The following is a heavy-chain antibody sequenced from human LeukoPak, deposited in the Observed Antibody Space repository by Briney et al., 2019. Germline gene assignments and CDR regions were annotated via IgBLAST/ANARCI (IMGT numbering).Heavy chain of an antibody. D-gene: IGHD3-22*01. CDR1: GGSFSGYY. J-gene: IGHJ3*02. Sequence: PSETLSLTCAVYGGSFSGYYWSWIRQPPGKGLEWIGEINHSGSTNYNPSLKSRVTISVDTSKNQFSLKLSSVTAADTAVYYCARTPSLRYYYDSSGYYSSGAFDIWGQGTMVTVSS. V-gene: IGHV4-34*01. CDR2: INHSGST. CDR3: ARTPSLRYYYDSSGYYSSGAFDI.